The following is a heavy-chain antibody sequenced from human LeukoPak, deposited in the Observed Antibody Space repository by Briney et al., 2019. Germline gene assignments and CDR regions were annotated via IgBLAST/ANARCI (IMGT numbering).Heavy chain of an antibody. D-gene: IGHD6-19*01. J-gene: IGHJ4*02. CDR3: ARPRSGGWYGDQFDY. CDR2: ISGRDGST. Sequence: GGSLRLSCAASGFTFSSYAMSWVRQAPGKGLEWVSAISGRDGSTYYEDSVKGRFTISRDSSKNTLYLQMNSLRVEDTAVYYCARPRSGGWYGDQFDYWGQGTLVTVSS. V-gene: IGHV3-23*01. CDR1: GFTFSSYA.